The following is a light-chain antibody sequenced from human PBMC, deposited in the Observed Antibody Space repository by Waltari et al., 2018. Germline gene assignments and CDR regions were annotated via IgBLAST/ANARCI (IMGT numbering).Light chain of an antibody. Sequence: EIVLTQSPGTLSLSPGERATLSCRASPSVSSTYFAWYQQKPGQAPRLLIYGAASRAPGIPDRFSGRGSGTDFTLTISGLEPEDFAVYYWHQYDSTRKITFGGGTKVEIK. CDR3: HQYDSTRKIT. CDR2: GAA. CDR1: PSVSSTY. J-gene: IGKJ4*01. V-gene: IGKV3-20*01.